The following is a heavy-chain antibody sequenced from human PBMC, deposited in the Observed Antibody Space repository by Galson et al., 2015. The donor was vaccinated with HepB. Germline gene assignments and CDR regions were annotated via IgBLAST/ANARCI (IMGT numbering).Heavy chain of an antibody. Sequence: SVKVSCKASGGTFSSYAIGWVRQAPGQGLEWMGGIIPIFGTANYAQKFQGRVTITADESTSTAYMELSSLRSEDTAVYYCARDQESVGYCSSTSCYNLDHWGQGTLVTVSS. D-gene: IGHD2-2*02. V-gene: IGHV1-69*13. CDR2: IIPIFGTA. CDR1: GGTFSSYA. CDR3: ARDQESVGYCSSTSCYNLDH. J-gene: IGHJ4*02.